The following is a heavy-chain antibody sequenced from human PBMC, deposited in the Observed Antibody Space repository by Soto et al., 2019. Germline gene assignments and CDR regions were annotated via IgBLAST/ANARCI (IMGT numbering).Heavy chain of an antibody. Sequence: ASVKVSCKAPADTFTSYYIHWVRQAPGHGLEWMGIINPNGGSTRFARTFQGRITMTTDTSVSTASMELTRLTSDDTAIYYCARGDSTDCSNGVCSFFYNHDMDVWGQGTTVTVSS. D-gene: IGHD2-8*01. J-gene: IGHJ6*02. V-gene: IGHV1-46*01. CDR1: ADTFTSYY. CDR3: ARGDSTDCSNGVCSFFYNHDMDV. CDR2: INPNGGST.